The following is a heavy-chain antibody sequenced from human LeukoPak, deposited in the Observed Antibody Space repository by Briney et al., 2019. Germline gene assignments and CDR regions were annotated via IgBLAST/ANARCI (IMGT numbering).Heavy chain of an antibody. V-gene: IGHV4-4*02. Sequence: SGTLSLTCAVSGGSISSSNWWSWVRQPPGKGLEWIGEIYHSGSTNYNPSLKSRVTISVDKSKNQFSLKLSSVTAADTAVYYCARAPASSWPYYYYYMDVWGKGTTVTVSS. CDR3: ARAPASSWPYYYYYMDV. CDR2: IYHSGST. D-gene: IGHD6-13*01. CDR1: GGSISSSNW. J-gene: IGHJ6*03.